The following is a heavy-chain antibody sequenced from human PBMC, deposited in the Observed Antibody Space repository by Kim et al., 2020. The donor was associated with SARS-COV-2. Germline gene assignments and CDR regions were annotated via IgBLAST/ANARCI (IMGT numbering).Heavy chain of an antibody. CDR1: GGSVSSSNW. Sequence: SETMSLTCAVSGGSVSSSNWWSWVRQPPGKGLAWIGEIQHSGSVDYNPSLKSRVTISLDKSKNQFSLKLTSVTAADTAVYYCARDWGGTSSSHCYYDGMGVWGQGTTVFVS. D-gene: IGHD2-2*01. CDR2: IQHSGSV. J-gene: IGHJ6*02. V-gene: IGHV4-4*02. CDR3: ARDWGGTSSSHCYYDGMGV.